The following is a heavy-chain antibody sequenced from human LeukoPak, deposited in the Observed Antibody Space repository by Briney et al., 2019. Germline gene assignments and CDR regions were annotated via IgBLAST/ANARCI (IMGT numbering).Heavy chain of an antibody. CDR3: ARAYSNSSPFDY. D-gene: IGHD6-6*01. CDR2: INPSGGST. CDR1: GYTFTSYY. J-gene: IGHJ4*02. Sequence: ASVKVSCKVSGYTFTSYYVYWVRQAPGQGLEWMGIINPSGGSTSYAQKFQGRVTMTRDTSTSTVYMELSSLRSEDTAVYYCARAYSNSSPFDYWGQGTLVTVSS. V-gene: IGHV1-46*01.